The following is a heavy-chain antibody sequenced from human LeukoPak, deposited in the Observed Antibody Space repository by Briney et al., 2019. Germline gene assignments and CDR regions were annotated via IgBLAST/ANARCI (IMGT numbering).Heavy chain of an antibody. D-gene: IGHD6-19*01. V-gene: IGHV3-64D*06. J-gene: IGHJ3*02. Sequence: PGGSLRLSCAASGFTFSSYSMNWVRQAPGKGLEYVSAISSNGGSTYYADSVKGRFTISRDNSKNTLYLQMSSLRAEDTAVYYCVKAYSSGWYSSGAFDIWGQGTMVTVSS. CDR2: ISSNGGST. CDR1: GFTFSSYS. CDR3: VKAYSSGWYSSGAFDI.